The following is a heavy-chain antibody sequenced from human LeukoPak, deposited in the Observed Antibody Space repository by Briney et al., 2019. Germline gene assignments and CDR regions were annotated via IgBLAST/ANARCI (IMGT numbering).Heavy chain of an antibody. Sequence: SETLSLTCAVSDGSVSSGNWWSWVRQSPGKGLEWIGSIYYSGSTYYNPSLKCRVTISVDTSKNQFSLKLSFVTAADTAVYYCARPVRGGYDAFDIWGQGTMVTVSS. CDR3: ARPVRGGYDAFDI. CDR2: IYYSGST. D-gene: IGHD5-12*01. J-gene: IGHJ3*02. V-gene: IGHV4-39*01. CDR1: DGSVSSGNW.